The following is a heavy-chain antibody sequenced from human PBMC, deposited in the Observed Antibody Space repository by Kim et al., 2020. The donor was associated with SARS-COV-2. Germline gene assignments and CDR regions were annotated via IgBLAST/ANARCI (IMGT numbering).Heavy chain of an antibody. J-gene: IGHJ5*02. CDR3: ARVPGDGGIWFDP. Sequence: SETLSLTCTVSGGSISSGGYYWSWIRQHPGKGLEWIGYIYYSGSTYYNPSLKSRVTISVDTSKNQFSLKLSSVTAADTAVYYCARVPGDGGIWFDPWGQGTLVTVSS. V-gene: IGHV4-31*03. D-gene: IGHD3-16*01. CDR1: GGSISSGGYY. CDR2: IYYSGST.